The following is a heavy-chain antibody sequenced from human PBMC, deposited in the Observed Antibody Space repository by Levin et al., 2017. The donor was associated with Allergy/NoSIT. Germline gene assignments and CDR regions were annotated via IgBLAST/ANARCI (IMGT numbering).Heavy chain of an antibody. V-gene: IGHV3-23*01. CDR3: AKKQGGTTGFSFDV. CDR2: ITGGGFNT. J-gene: IGHJ3*01. CDR1: GFTLSDYA. D-gene: IGHD1-14*01. Sequence: GESLKISCDASGFTLSDYAMSWVRQAPGKGLEWVSVITGGGFNTYYGDSVKGRVTVSRDNSKNTLYLELNSLRAEDTAVYYCAKKQGGTTGFSFDVWGQGTMVTVSS.